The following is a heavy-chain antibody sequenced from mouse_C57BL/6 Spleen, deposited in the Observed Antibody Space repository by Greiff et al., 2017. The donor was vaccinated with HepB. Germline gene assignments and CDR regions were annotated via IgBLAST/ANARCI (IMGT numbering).Heavy chain of an antibody. D-gene: IGHD1-1*01. CDR3: ARRGKGSSSAWFAY. J-gene: IGHJ3*01. Sequence: VQLQQPGAELVRPGSSVKLSCKASGYTFTSYWMDWVKQRPGQGLEWIGNIYPSDSETHYNQKFKDKATLTVDKSSSTAYMQLSSLTSEDSAVYYCARRGKGSSSAWFAYWGQGTLVTVSA. CDR2: IYPSDSET. CDR1: GYTFTSYW. V-gene: IGHV1-61*01.